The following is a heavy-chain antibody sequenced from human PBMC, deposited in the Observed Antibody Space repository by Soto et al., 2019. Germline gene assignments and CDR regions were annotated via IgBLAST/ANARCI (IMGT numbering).Heavy chain of an antibody. CDR1: GGSFSGYY. CDR3: ARGRIAARPGLLANFDL. CDR2: INHSGST. J-gene: IGHJ2*01. V-gene: IGHV4-34*01. Sequence: SETLSLTCAVYGGSFSGYYWSWIRQPPGKGLEWIGEINHSGSTNYNPSLKSRVTISVDTSKNQFSLKLSSVTAADTAVYYCARGRIAARPGLLANFDLWGRGTLVTVSS. D-gene: IGHD6-6*01.